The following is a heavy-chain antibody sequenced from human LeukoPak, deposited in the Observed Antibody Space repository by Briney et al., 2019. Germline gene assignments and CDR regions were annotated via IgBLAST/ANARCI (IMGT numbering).Heavy chain of an antibody. CDR2: IYYSGST. J-gene: IGHJ3*02. Sequence: PSETLSLTCTVSGSSISSSSYYWGWIRQPPGKGLEWIGSIYYSGSTYYNPSLKSRVTISVDTSKNQFSLKLSSVTAADTAVYYCARWYYYDSSGIRSAFDIWGQGTMVTVSS. V-gene: IGHV4-39*01. CDR3: ARWYYYDSSGIRSAFDI. CDR1: GSSISSSSYY. D-gene: IGHD3-22*01.